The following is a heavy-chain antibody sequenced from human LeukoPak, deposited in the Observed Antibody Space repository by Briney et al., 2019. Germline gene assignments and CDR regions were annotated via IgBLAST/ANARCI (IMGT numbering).Heavy chain of an antibody. V-gene: IGHV4-61*02. D-gene: IGHD3-10*01. CDR1: GGSISSGSYY. J-gene: IGHJ6*02. CDR2: IYTSGST. Sequence: SQTLSLTCTVSGGSISSGSYYWSWLRQPAGKGLVWIGRIYTSGSTNYNPSLKSRVTISVDTSKNQFSLKLSSVTAADTAVYYCARVPITMVRGVWYYGMDVWGQGTTITVSS. CDR3: ARVPITMVRGVWYYGMDV.